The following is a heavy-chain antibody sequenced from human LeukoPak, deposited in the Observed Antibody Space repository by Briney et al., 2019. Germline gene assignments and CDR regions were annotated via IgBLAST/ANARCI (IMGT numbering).Heavy chain of an antibody. CDR2: IYYSGST. Sequence: SETLSLTCTVSGGSISSSSYYWGWIRQPPGKGLEWIGSIYYSGSTYYNPSLKSRVTISVDTSKNQFSLKLSSVTAADTAVYYCARATNAYSSGWSYYYYYMDVWGKGTTVTIS. J-gene: IGHJ6*03. CDR1: GGSISSSSYY. D-gene: IGHD6-19*01. V-gene: IGHV4-39*07. CDR3: ARATNAYSSGWSYYYYYMDV.